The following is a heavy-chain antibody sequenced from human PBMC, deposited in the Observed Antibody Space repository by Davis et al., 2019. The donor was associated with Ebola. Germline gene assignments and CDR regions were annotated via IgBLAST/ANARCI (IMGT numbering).Heavy chain of an antibody. J-gene: IGHJ5*02. CDR1: GFVFSSYV. V-gene: IGHV3-21*01. Sequence: GESLKISCAASGFVFSSYVMSWVRRAPGKGLEWVSSISSSSSYIYYADSVKGRFTISRDNSKNTLYLQMNSLRAEDTAVYYCAKGSTVTTWGQGTLVTVSS. D-gene: IGHD4-17*01. CDR3: AKGSTVTT. CDR2: ISSSSSYI.